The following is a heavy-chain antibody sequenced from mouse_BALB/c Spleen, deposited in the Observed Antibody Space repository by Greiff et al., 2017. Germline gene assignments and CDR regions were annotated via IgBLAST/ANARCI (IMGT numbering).Heavy chain of an antibody. V-gene: IGHV1-4*02. D-gene: IGHD1-1*01. CDR1: GYTFTSYT. J-gene: IGHJ2*01. CDR3: ATLLLRYRFDY. CDR2: INPSSGYT. Sequence: QVQLKESAAELARPGASVKMSCKASGYTFTSYTMHWVKQRPGQGLEWIGYINPSSGYTEYNQKFKDKTTLTADKSSSTAYMQLSSLTSEDSAVYYCATLLLRYRFDYWGQGTTLTVSS.